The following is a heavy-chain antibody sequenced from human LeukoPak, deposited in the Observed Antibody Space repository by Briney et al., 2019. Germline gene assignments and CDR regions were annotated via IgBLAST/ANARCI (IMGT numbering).Heavy chain of an antibody. D-gene: IGHD2-2*01. V-gene: IGHV4-4*02. CDR3: ALVPAARKAPGLVDY. CDR2: IYHSGST. J-gene: IGHJ4*02. CDR1: GGSISSSNW. Sequence: PSGTLSLTCAVSGGSISSSNWWSWVRQPPGKGLEWIGEIYHSGSTNYNPSLKSRVTISVDKSKNQFSLKLSSVTAADTAVYYCALVPAARKAPGLVDYWGQGTLVTVSS.